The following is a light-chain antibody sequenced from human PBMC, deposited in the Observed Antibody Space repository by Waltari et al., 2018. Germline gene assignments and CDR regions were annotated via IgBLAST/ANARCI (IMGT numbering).Light chain of an antibody. CDR3: SSYAGSNNFV. V-gene: IGLV2-8*01. CDR1: SRHVGGYNY. CDR2: EVS. Sequence: QSALTQPPSASGSPGPSVTIPCTGTSRHVGGYNYVHWYQQPPGKAPKLLLYEVSKRPSGVPDRFSGSKSGNTASLTVSGLQAEDEADYYCSSYAGSNNFVFGTGTKVTVL. J-gene: IGLJ1*01.